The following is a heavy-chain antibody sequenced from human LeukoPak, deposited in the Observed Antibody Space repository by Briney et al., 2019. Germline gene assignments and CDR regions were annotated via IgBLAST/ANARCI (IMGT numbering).Heavy chain of an antibody. J-gene: IGHJ4*02. Sequence: GGSLRLSCSASGFTFSTYAMHWVRQAPGKGLEYVSAINSYGTNTYYADSVKGRFTISRDNSKNTLYLQMNSLRAEDTAVYYCARALPSRRYYFDFWGQGTLVTVSS. V-gene: IGHV3-64*04. CDR2: INSYGTNT. CDR1: GFTFSTYA. CDR3: ARALPSRRYYFDF. D-gene: IGHD6-13*01.